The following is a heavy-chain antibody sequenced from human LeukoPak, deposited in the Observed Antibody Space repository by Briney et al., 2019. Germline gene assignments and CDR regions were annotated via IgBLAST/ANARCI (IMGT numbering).Heavy chain of an antibody. D-gene: IGHD2-15*01. J-gene: IGHJ2*01. V-gene: IGHV6-1*01. CDR2: TYCRSKWSN. CDR3: ARAPIGGWYFDL. Sequence: SQTLSLTCAISGDSVSSNSAAWNWIRPSPSRGLEWLGRTYCRSKWSNDYAVSVKSRITLNPDTSQNQFSLQLNSLTPEDTAVYYCARAPIGGWYFDLWGRGTLVTVSS. CDR1: GDSVSSNSAA.